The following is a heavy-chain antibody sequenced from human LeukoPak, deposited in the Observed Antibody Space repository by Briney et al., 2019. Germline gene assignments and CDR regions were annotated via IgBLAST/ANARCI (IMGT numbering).Heavy chain of an antibody. CDR2: ISGSTDST. CDR3: AKGGYDLWSGYSPNFDY. Sequence: GGSLRLSCAASGFTFSTYAMRWVRHAPGKGLEWVSVISGSTDSTYYADSVKGRFTISRDNSKNTLYLQMNSLRAEETAVYYCAKGGYDLWSGYSPNFDYWGQGTLVTVSS. V-gene: IGHV3-23*01. D-gene: IGHD3-3*01. J-gene: IGHJ4*02. CDR1: GFTFSTYA.